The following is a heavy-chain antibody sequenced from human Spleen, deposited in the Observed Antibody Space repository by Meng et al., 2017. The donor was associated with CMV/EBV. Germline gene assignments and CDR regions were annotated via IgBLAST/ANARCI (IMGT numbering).Heavy chain of an antibody. Sequence: GSLRLSCSVSGGSVSSASYYLTWIRQPPGKGLEWIGHIYYSGSTKYNPSLKSRVTISVDTSKNQFSLKLSSVTAADTAVYYCARGLYDLWSGSIFVYYAMDVWGQGTTVTVSS. V-gene: IGHV4-61*01. CDR2: IYYSGST. CDR1: GGSVSSASYY. CDR3: ARGLYDLWSGSIFVYYAMDV. D-gene: IGHD3-3*01. J-gene: IGHJ6*02.